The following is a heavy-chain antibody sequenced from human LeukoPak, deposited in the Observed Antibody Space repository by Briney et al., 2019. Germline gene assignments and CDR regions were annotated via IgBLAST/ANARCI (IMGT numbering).Heavy chain of an antibody. CDR2: ISGSGGST. J-gene: IGHJ4*02. D-gene: IGHD4-17*01. V-gene: IGHV3-23*01. CDR3: AGGLDYGDYAFDY. Sequence: GGSLRLSCAASGFTFSDYYMSWIRQAPGKGLEWVSAISGSGGSTYYADSVKGRFTISRDNSKNTLYLQMNSLRAEDTAVYYCAGGLDYGDYAFDYWGQGTLVTVSS. CDR1: GFTFSDYY.